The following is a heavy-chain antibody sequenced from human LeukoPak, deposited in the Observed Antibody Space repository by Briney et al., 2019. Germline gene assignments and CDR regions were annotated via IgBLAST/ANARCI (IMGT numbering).Heavy chain of an antibody. CDR3: ARDGSGSESNYYCAMDV. V-gene: IGHV3-30-3*01. CDR2: LSYDGSKT. J-gene: IGHJ6*02. CDR1: GFTFRTYP. Sequence: PGRSLRLSCAASGFTFRTYPMHWVRQAPGKGLEWVAILSYDGSKTHYADSVKGRFTISRDSSKTTPYLQMTSLGPGDTAVYYCARDGSGSESNYYCAMDVWGQGTSVTVSS. D-gene: IGHD3-10*01.